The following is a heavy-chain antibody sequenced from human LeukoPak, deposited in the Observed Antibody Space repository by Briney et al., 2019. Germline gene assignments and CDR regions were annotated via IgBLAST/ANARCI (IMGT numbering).Heavy chain of an antibody. CDR2: ISYDGSNK. Sequence: PGGSLRLSCAASGFTFSSYGMHWVRQAPGKGLEWVAVISYDGSNKYYADSVKGRFTISRDNSKNTLYLQMNSLRAEDTAVYYCAKDLTVGATKGYFDYWGQGTLVTVSS. J-gene: IGHJ4*02. D-gene: IGHD1-26*01. CDR3: AKDLTVGATKGYFDY. V-gene: IGHV3-30*18. CDR1: GFTFSSYG.